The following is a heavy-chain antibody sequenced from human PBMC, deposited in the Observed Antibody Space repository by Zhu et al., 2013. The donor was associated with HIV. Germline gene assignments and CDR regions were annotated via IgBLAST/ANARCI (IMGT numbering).Heavy chain of an antibody. CDR3: AREMREGNYDFWGGHTTRPTKTYNWFDP. J-gene: IGHJ5*02. V-gene: IGHV1-69*06. CDR2: IIPIFGTA. CDR1: GGTFSSYA. D-gene: IGHD3-3*01. Sequence: QVQLVQSGAEVKKPGSSVKVPCKASGGTFSSYAISWVRQAPGQGLEWMGGIIPIFGTANYAEKFQDRVTITADTSTRTAFMELSSLKSEDTAVYYCAREMREGNYDFWGGHTTRPTKTYNWFDPGAREPWSPSPQ.